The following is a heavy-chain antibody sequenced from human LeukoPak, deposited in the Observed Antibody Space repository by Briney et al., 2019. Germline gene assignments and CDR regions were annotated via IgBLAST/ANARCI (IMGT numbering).Heavy chain of an antibody. Sequence: SETLSLTCTVSGGSISSYHWSWIRQPPGKGLEWIGYIYYSGSTNYNPSLKSRVTISVDTSKNQFSLKLSSVTAADTAVYYCAARGYSYGLIDYWGQGTLVTVSS. CDR1: GGSISSYH. CDR3: AARGYSYGLIDY. V-gene: IGHV4-59*01. CDR2: IYYSGST. J-gene: IGHJ4*02. D-gene: IGHD5-18*01.